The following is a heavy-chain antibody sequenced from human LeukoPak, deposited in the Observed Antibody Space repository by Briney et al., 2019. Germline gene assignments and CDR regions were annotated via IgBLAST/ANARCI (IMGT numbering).Heavy chain of an antibody. Sequence: PGGSLRLSCAASGFTFSSYAMHWVRQAPGKGLEWVAVISYDGSNKYADSVKGRFTISRDNSKNTLYLQMNSLRAEDTAVYYCARDGGYCSSTGCYTRGTPYYFDYWGQGTLVTVSS. CDR1: GFTFSSYA. J-gene: IGHJ4*02. V-gene: IGHV3-30*01. D-gene: IGHD2-2*02. CDR3: ARDGGYCSSTGCYTRGTPYYFDY. CDR2: ISYDGSNK.